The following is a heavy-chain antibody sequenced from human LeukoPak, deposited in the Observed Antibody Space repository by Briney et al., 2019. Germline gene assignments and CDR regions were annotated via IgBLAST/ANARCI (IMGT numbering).Heavy chain of an antibody. J-gene: IGHJ4*02. CDR2: ISYDGSNK. V-gene: IGHV3-30-3*01. CDR1: GFTFSSYA. CDR3: ARDPAGWLALDW. Sequence: GGSLRLSCAASGFTFSSYAMHWVRQAPGKGLEWVAVISYDGSNKYYADSVKGRFTISRDNSKNTLYLQMNSLRAEDTAVYYCARDPAGWLALDWWGQGTLVTVSS. D-gene: IGHD3/OR15-3a*01.